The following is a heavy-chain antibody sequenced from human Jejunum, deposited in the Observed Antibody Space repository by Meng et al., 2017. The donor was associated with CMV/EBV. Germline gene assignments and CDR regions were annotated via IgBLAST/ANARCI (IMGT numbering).Heavy chain of an antibody. CDR2: VYHTGEN. Sequence: TCTVAGGSINARYWSWIRQPQGKGLEWIANVYHTGENNFNASLKSRLSSSVDMSGNHFSLSLTSVTAADTALYFCARGLGDGIDVWGQGTMVTVSS. J-gene: IGHJ6*02. CDR1: GGSINARY. D-gene: IGHD3-3*01. CDR3: ARGLGDGIDV. V-gene: IGHV4-59*01.